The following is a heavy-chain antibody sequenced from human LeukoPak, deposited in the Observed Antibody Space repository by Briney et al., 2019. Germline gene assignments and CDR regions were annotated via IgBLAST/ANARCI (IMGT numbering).Heavy chain of an antibody. CDR1: GLTFSIYS. CDR3: AREGNGYISEAFDI. V-gene: IGHV3-21*01. D-gene: IGHD5-24*01. Sequence: GGSLRLSCAASGLTFSIYSMNWVRQAPGKGLEWVSSIGSSSSSIYYADSVKSRFTISRDNAKNSLYLQMNSLRAEDTAVYYCAREGNGYISEAFDIWGQGTMVTVSS. J-gene: IGHJ3*02. CDR2: IGSSSSSI.